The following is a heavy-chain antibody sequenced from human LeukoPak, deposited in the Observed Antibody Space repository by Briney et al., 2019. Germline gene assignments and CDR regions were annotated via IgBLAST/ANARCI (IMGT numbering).Heavy chain of an antibody. D-gene: IGHD6-19*01. CDR2: IYYSGST. V-gene: IGHV4-59*01. CDR1: GGSISSYY. J-gene: IGHJ2*01. CDR3: ARAYLAGDWYFDL. Sequence: PSETLSLTCTVSGGSISSYYWSWIRQPPGKGLEWIGYIYYSGSTNYNPSLKSRVTISVDTSKNQFSLKLSSVAAADTAVYYCARAYLAGDWYFDLWGRGTLVTVSS.